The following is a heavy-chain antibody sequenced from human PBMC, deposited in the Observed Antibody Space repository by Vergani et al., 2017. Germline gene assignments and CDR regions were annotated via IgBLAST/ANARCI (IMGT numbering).Heavy chain of an antibody. CDR2: INPSGGST. V-gene: IGHV1-46*03. Sequence: QVQLVQSGAEVKKPGASVKVSCKASGYTFTSYYMHLVRQAPGQGLEWMGIINPSGGSTSYAKKFQGRVTMTRDTSTSTVYKELSSLRSEDTAVYYCARDGKGITMVRGVTYYGMDVWGQGTTVTVS. J-gene: IGHJ6*02. CDR3: ARDGKGITMVRGVTYYGMDV. D-gene: IGHD3-10*01. CDR1: GYTFTSYY.